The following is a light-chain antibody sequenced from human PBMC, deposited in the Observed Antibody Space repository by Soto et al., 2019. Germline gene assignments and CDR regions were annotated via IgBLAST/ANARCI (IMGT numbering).Light chain of an antibody. CDR2: GAS. J-gene: IGKJ5*01. Sequence: EIVMTQSPATLSLSPGERATLSCRASQSVGKYLVWYQQKPGQAPRLLIYGASTRATGIPARFSGSGSGTEFTLTISSLQSEDFAVYFCQQYYSWPPITFGQGTRLEIK. V-gene: IGKV3-15*01. CDR1: QSVGKY. CDR3: QQYYSWPPIT.